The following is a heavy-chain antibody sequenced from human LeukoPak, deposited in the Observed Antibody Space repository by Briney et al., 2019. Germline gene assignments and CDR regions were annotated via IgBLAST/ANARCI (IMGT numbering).Heavy chain of an antibody. CDR3: ARWAGYGDS. J-gene: IGHJ4*02. V-gene: IGHV3-23*01. CDR2: ISGSSGNI. Sequence: GGSLRLSCAASGFTFSSYAMSWVRQAPGKGLERVSGISGSSGNIYYADSVKGRFTISRDSSKNTLYLQMNSLRVEDTAVYYCARWAGYGDSWGQGTLVTVSS. CDR1: GFTFSSYA. D-gene: IGHD5-12*01.